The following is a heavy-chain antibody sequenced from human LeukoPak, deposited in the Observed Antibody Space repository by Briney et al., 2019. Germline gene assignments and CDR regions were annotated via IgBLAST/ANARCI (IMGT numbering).Heavy chain of an antibody. CDR3: ASLVPDDAFDI. V-gene: IGHV4-39*01. Sequence: SETLSLTCTVSGGSISSSSYSWGWIRQPPGKGLEWIGSIYYSGSTYYNPSLKSRVTISVDTSKNQFSLKLSSVTAADTAVYYCASLVPDDAFDIWGQGTMVTVSS. CDR2: IYYSGST. J-gene: IGHJ3*02. CDR1: GGSISSSSYS.